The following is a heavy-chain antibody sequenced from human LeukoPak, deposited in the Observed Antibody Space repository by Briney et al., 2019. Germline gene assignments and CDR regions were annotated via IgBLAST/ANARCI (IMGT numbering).Heavy chain of an antibody. V-gene: IGHV3-23*01. Sequence: GGSLRLSCAASGFSFSGHAMSWVRQAPGKGLELVSAISGGGTETYDADFVKGRFTISRDNSKNTLYLQMNSLRAEDTALYYCARLRNLVTTNLGIDYWGQGTLLTVSS. CDR2: ISGGGTET. J-gene: IGHJ4*02. CDR3: ARLRNLVTTNLGIDY. CDR1: GFSFSGHA. D-gene: IGHD4-17*01.